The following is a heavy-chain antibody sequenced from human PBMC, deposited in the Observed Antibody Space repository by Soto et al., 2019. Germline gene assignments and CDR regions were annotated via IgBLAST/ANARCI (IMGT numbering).Heavy chain of an antibody. CDR3: ARALGVVVPAAVAIGY. D-gene: IGHD2-2*01. Sequence: GGSLRLSCAASGFTFDDYSMHWVRQAPGKGLEWVSGISWNSGSIGYADSVKGRFTISRDNSKNTLCLQMNSLRAEDTAVYYCARALGVVVPAAVAIGYWGQGTLVTVSS. CDR1: GFTFDDYS. CDR2: ISWNSGSI. J-gene: IGHJ4*02. V-gene: IGHV3-9*01.